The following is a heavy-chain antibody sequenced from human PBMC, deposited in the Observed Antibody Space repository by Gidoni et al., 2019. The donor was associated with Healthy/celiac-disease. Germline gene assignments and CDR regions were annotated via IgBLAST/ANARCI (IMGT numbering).Heavy chain of an antibody. CDR1: GFPFSSHS. D-gene: IGHD2-2*02. J-gene: IGHJ4*02. Sequence: EVQLVESGGGLVKPGGSLRLSCAASGFPFSSHSMNLVRQAPGKGLEWVSSISSSSSYIYYADSVKGRFTISRDNAKNSLYLQMNSLRAEDTAVYYCARDQRYCSSTSCYKGSKYYFDYWGQGTLVTVSS. CDR2: ISSSSSYI. V-gene: IGHV3-21*01. CDR3: ARDQRYCSSTSCYKGSKYYFDY.